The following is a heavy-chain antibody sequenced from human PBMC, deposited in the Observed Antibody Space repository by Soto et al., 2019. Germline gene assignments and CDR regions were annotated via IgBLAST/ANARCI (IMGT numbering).Heavy chain of an antibody. CDR1: GYSFTIYW. V-gene: IGHV5-51*01. CDR3: ARRLSTGWFFDF. Sequence: GESLKISCNGSGYSFTIYWIGWVRQMPGKGLEWMGIIYPGDPDTRYSPSFQGQVAFSADKSISTAYLQWSGLKASDTAIYYCARRLSTGWFFDFWGQGTLVTVSS. J-gene: IGHJ4*02. D-gene: IGHD6-19*01. CDR2: IYPGDPDT.